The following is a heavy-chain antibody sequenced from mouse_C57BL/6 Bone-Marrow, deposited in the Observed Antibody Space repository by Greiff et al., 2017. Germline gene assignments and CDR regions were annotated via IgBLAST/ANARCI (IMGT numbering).Heavy chain of an antibody. V-gene: IGHV2-6*01. CDR1: GFSLTSYG. Sequence: QVQLKESGPGLVAPSQSLSITCTVSGFSLTSYGVDWVRQSPGKGLEWLGVIWGVGSTNYNSALKYRLSIRKDNSKSQVFLKLNSLQTDDTAMYYCAGGYDCAGWFAYWGQGTLVTVSA. CDR3: AGGYDCAGWFAY. D-gene: IGHD2-4*01. CDR2: IWGVGST. J-gene: IGHJ3*01.